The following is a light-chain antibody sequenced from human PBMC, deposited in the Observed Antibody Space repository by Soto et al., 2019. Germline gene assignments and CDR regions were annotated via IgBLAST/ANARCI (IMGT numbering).Light chain of an antibody. CDR1: QSLLHSNGYNY. Sequence: DIVMTQSPLSLPVTPGEPASISCRSSQSLLHSNGYNYLDWYLQKPGQSPQLLIYLGSNRASGVPDRFSGSGSGTDFTLKISRVEAEDVGVYYCMQALQNPYTFGQGTKLDLK. CDR3: MQALQNPYT. V-gene: IGKV2-28*01. CDR2: LGS. J-gene: IGKJ2*01.